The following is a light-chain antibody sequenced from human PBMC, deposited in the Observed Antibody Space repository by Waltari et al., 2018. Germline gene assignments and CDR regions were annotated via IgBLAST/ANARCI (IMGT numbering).Light chain of an antibody. J-gene: IGKJ2*01. Sequence: EIVLTQSPVTLSLSPGERASLSCRASQSINSVYLAWYQQRPGQVPRLLINGASTRAPGVPDRFSASGSGTDFTLTISRLEPEDFAVYYCQQYGYSQFTFGQGTKLEIK. CDR2: GAS. CDR1: QSINSVY. V-gene: IGKV3-20*01. CDR3: QQYGYSQFT.